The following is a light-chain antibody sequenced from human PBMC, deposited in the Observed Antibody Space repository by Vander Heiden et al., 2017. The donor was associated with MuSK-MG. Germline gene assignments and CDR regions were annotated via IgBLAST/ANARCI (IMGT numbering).Light chain of an antibody. CDR2: AAS. CDR1: QSISSY. CDR3: QQWDSTPYT. J-gene: IGKJ2*01. V-gene: IGKV1-39*01. Sequence: DIQMTQSPSSLSASVGDRVTITCRASQSISSYLNWYQQKPGKAPKLLIYAASSLQSGVPSRFSGRGSATDFTLTISRLQPEDFATYYCQQWDSTPYTFGQGTKLEIK.